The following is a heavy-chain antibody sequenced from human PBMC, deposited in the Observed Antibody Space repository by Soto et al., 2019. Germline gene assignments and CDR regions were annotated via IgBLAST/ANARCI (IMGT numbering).Heavy chain of an antibody. CDR1: GGTFSSYA. Sequence: QVQLVQSGAEVKKSGSSVKVSCKASGGTFSSYAISWVRQAPGQGLEWMGGIIPIFGTANYAQKFRGRVRITADESTSTAYMELSSLKSEDTAVYYCATKSDVVELPTEGYYYGMDVWGQGTTVTVSS. J-gene: IGHJ6*02. D-gene: IGHD2-2*01. CDR2: IIPIFGTA. CDR3: ATKSDVVELPTEGYYYGMDV. V-gene: IGHV1-69*01.